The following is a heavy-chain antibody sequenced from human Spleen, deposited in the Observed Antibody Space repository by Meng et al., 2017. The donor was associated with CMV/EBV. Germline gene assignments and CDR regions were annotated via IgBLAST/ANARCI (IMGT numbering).Heavy chain of an antibody. CDR2: ISSSGNTI. V-gene: IGHV3-48*03. Sequence: GGSLRLSCAASGFTFSSYEMNWVRQAPGKGLEWILYISSSGNTIYYADSIKGRFTISRDNAKNSLYLQMNSLRGEDTAVYYCARVTLGADAFDIWGQGTMVTVSS. CDR1: GFTFSSYE. J-gene: IGHJ3*02. D-gene: IGHD3-16*01. CDR3: ARVTLGADAFDI.